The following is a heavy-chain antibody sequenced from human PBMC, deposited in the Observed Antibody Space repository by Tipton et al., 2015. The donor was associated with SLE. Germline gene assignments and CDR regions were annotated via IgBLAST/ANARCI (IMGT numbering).Heavy chain of an antibody. Sequence: TLSLTCSVSGDSISRDTYYWAWGWIRQPPGKGLEWIGSFYYSGNRYYNPSLKRRVSISVDTSKNQFSLRLSSVTAADTAVYYCARDSTIRAFDIWGQGTMVTVSS. CDR2: FYYSGNR. CDR3: ARDSTIRAFDI. CDR1: GDSISRDTYY. J-gene: IGHJ3*02. D-gene: IGHD2-2*01. V-gene: IGHV4-39*07.